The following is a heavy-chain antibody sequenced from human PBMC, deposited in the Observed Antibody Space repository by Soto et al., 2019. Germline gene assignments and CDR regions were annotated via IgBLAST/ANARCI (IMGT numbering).Heavy chain of an antibody. J-gene: IGHJ4*02. CDR1: GGSISSSSYY. Sequence: PSETLSLTCAVSGGSISSSSYYWGWIRQPPGKGLEWIGSIYYSGSTYYNPSLKSRVTISVDTSKDQFSLKLSSVTAADTAVYYCARRAGFLEWLFQYYFDYWGQGTLVTVSS. D-gene: IGHD3-3*01. CDR2: IYYSGST. V-gene: IGHV4-39*01. CDR3: ARRAGFLEWLFQYYFDY.